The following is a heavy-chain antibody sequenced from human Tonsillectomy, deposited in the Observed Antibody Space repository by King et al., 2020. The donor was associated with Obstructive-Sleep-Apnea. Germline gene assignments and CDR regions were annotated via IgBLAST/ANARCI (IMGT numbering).Heavy chain of an antibody. J-gene: IGHJ4*02. V-gene: IGHV3-15*01. D-gene: IGHD3-10*01. CDR2: IKIKTDGGTT. CDR3: TTDNPLLWFGELFRDY. Sequence: VQLVESGGGLVKPGGSLRLSCAAAGFTLSNAWMSWVRQAPGKGLEWVGRIKIKTDGGTTDYAAPVKGRFTISRDDSKNTLYLQMNSLKTEDTAVYYCTTDNPLLWFGELFRDYWGQGTLVTVSS. CDR1: GFTLSNAW.